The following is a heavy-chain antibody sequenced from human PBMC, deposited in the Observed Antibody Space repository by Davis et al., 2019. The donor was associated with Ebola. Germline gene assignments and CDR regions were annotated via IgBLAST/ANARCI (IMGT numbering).Heavy chain of an antibody. D-gene: IGHD2-15*01. CDR1: GGSFSGYY. V-gene: IGHV4-34*01. CDR3: ARHLSNCSGGSCYPPHYYGMDV. J-gene: IGHJ6*02. CDR2: INHSGST. Sequence: MPSETLSLTCAVYGGSFSGYYWSWIRQPPGKGLEWIGEINHSGSTNYNPSLKSRVTISVDTSKNQFSLKLSSVTAADTAVYYCARHLSNCSGGSCYPPHYYGMDVWGQGTTVTVSS.